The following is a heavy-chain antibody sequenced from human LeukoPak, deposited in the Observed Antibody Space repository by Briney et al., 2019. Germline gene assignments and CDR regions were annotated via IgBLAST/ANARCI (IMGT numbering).Heavy chain of an antibody. CDR1: GFTFRNHG. CDR2: IYYDGTIK. J-gene: IGHJ4*02. CDR3: ARDRGKDYFDY. D-gene: IGHD3-10*01. V-gene: IGHV3-33*01. Sequence: PGGSLRLSCVASGFTFRNHGMHWVRQAPGKGLEWVALIYYDGTIKNYVDSVKGRFTISRDNSKNTLSLQMNSLRADDTAVYYCARDRGKDYFDYWGQGTLVTVSS.